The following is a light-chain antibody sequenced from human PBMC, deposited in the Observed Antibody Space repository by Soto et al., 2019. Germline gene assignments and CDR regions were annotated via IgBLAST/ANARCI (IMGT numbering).Light chain of an antibody. CDR3: SSYTNINTRACV. J-gene: IGLJ1*01. V-gene: IGLV2-14*01. CDR2: EVT. CDR1: SGDIGSYNR. Sequence: QSALTQPASVSGSPGQSITISCTGTSGDIGSYNRVSWYQQHPGKAPKLIIYEVTDRPSGVSNRFSGSKSGNTASLTISGLQAEDEVEYYCSSYTNINTRACVFGTGTKSPS.